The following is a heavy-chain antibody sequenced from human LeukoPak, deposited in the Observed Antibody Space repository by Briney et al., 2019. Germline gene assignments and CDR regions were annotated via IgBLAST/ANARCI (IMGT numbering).Heavy chain of an antibody. V-gene: IGHV4-34*01. D-gene: IGHD2-2*01. CDR1: GGSFSGYY. CDR3: ARWRYCNSASCYVGMDV. J-gene: IGHJ6*04. CDR2: INHSGNT. Sequence: PSETLSLTCAVYGGSFSGYYWTWIRQPPGKGLEWIGEINHSGNTNYNPSLKSRVTISVETYKNQFSLKLSSVTAADTAVYYCARWRYCNSASCYVGMDVWGKGITVIVSS.